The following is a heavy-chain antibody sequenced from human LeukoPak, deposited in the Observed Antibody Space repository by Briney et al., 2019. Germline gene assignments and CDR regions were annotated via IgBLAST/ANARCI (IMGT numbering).Heavy chain of an antibody. CDR3: ARNDGPTVFPHYMDL. Sequence: PGGSLRLSCATSGFSFNRRGMNWVRQPPGKGLEWVSYISPRSETIFYAESVQGRFAVSRDDAKGSLYLQMHTLRVEDTAVYYCARNDGPTVFPHYMDLWGKGTTVTVA. CDR2: ISPRSETI. CDR1: GFSFNRRG. V-gene: IGHV3-48*04. D-gene: IGHD3-16*01. J-gene: IGHJ6*03.